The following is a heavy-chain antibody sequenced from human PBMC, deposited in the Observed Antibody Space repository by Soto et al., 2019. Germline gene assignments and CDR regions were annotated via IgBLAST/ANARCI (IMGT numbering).Heavy chain of an antibody. V-gene: IGHV1-69*01. D-gene: IGHD1-26*01. Sequence: QVQLVQSGAEVKKPGSSVKFSCKASGGTFSSYAISWVRQAPGQGLEWMGGIIPIFGTANYAQKFQGRVTITADESTSTAYMELSSLRSEDTAVYYCHLEKQSGYWAGFDYWGQGNLVTVSS. CDR1: GGTFSSYA. CDR2: IIPIFGTA. CDR3: HLEKQSGYWAGFDY. J-gene: IGHJ4*02.